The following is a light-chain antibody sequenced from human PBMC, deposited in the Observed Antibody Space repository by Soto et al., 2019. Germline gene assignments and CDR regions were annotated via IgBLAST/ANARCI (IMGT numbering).Light chain of an antibody. J-gene: IGLJ2*01. CDR2: YVD. V-gene: IGLV2-11*01. Sequence: QSVLTQPRSVSGSPGQSVAISCTGTSSYVGPYNYVSWYQQHPGRAPKLILYYVDKRPSGVPDRYSGSKSGDTASLTISGLQPDDEADYYCCSYAHTYVELGGGTKLTVL. CDR1: SSYVGPYNY. CDR3: CSYAHTYVE.